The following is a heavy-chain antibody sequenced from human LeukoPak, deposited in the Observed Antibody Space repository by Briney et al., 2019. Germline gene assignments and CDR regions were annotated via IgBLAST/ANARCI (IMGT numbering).Heavy chain of an antibody. J-gene: IGHJ4*02. Sequence: ASVKVSCKASGGTFSSYAISWVRQAPGQGLEWMGGIIPIFGTANYAQKFQGRVTITADESTSTAYMELSSLRSEDTAVYYCARMEPRYSSSWYPSHFDYWGQGTLVTVSS. CDR3: ARMEPRYSSSWYPSHFDY. D-gene: IGHD6-13*01. CDR2: IIPIFGTA. V-gene: IGHV1-69*13. CDR1: GGTFSSYA.